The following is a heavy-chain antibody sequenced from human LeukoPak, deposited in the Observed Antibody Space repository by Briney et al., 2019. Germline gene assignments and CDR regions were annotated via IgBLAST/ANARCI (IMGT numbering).Heavy chain of an antibody. CDR2: IIPIFGTA. CDR3: ARETYSSGWYGGFDY. D-gene: IGHD6-19*01. V-gene: IGHV1-69*05. J-gene: IGHJ4*02. Sequence: SVKASCEASGGTFSSYAISWVRQAPGQGLEWMGGIIPIFGTANYAQKFQGRVTITTDESTSTAYMELSSLRSEDTAVYYCARETYSSGWYGGFDYWGQGTLVTVSS. CDR1: GGTFSSYA.